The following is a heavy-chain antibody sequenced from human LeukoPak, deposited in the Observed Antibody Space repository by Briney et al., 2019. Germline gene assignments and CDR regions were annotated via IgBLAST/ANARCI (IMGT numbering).Heavy chain of an antibody. CDR3: ARDYYGDFYFDY. Sequence: SETLSLTCTVSGGSISSYYWSWIRQPPGKGLEWIGYIYYSGSTNYNPSLMSRVTISVDTSKNQFSLKLSSVTAADTAVYYCARDYYGDFYFDYWGQGTLVTVSS. CDR2: IYYSGST. J-gene: IGHJ4*02. D-gene: IGHD4-17*01. CDR1: GGSISSYY. V-gene: IGHV4-59*01.